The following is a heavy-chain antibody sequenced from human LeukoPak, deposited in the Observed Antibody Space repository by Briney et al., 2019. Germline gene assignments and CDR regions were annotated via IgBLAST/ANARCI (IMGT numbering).Heavy chain of an antibody. CDR2: IKSKTDGGTT. J-gene: IGHJ3*02. D-gene: IGHD2-15*01. CDR3: AKPRARDCSGGSCSHDAFDI. CDR1: GFTFSNAW. Sequence: GGSLRLSCAASGFTFSNAWMSWVRQAPGKGLEWVGRIKSKTDGGTTDYAAPVKGRFTISRDDSKNTLYLQMNSLRAEDTAVYYCAKPRARDCSGGSCSHDAFDIWGQGTMVTVSS. V-gene: IGHV3-15*01.